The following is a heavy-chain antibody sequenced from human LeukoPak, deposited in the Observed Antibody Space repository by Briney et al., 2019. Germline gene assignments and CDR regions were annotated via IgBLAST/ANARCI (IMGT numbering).Heavy chain of an antibody. J-gene: IGHJ4*02. CDR2: INPNSGGT. Sequence: ASVKVSCKASGYTFTGYYMHWVRQAPGQGLEWMGRINPNSGGTNYAQKFQGRVTMTRDTSISTAYMELSRLRSDDTAVYYCARDSPRVYYGSGSYYNALGYWGQGTLVTVSS. D-gene: IGHD3-10*01. CDR1: GYTFTGYY. CDR3: ARDSPRVYYGSGSYYNALGY. V-gene: IGHV1-2*06.